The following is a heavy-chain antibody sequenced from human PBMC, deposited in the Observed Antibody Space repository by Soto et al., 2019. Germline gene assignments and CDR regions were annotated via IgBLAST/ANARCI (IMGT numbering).Heavy chain of an antibody. J-gene: IGHJ5*02. Sequence: SETLSLTCSVSGDSISNSRFYWAWIRQPPGEGLEWIGSIYHTGNAYYNPSLKSRVTISVDTSKNQFSLKLTSVTAADAALYYCARDFFDSSDYTTNWFDPWGQGTLITVSS. D-gene: IGHD3-22*01. CDR3: ARDFFDSSDYTTNWFDP. V-gene: IGHV4-39*01. CDR1: GDSISNSRFY. CDR2: IYHTGNA.